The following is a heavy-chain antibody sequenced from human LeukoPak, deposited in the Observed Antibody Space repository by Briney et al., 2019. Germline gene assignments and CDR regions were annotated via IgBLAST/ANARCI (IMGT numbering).Heavy chain of an antibody. CDR2: ISGSGGST. Sequence: GGSLRLSCEASGFTFSSYWMHWVRQAPGKGLEWVSAISGSGGSTYYADSVKGRFTISRDNSKNTLYLQMNSLRAEDTAVYYCASSSRQGAAAGTGYFDYWGQGTLVTVSS. D-gene: IGHD6-19*01. J-gene: IGHJ4*02. CDR3: ASSSRQGAAAGTGYFDY. V-gene: IGHV3-23*01. CDR1: GFTFSSYW.